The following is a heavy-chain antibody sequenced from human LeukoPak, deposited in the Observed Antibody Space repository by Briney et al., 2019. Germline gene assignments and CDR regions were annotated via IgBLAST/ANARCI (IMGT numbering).Heavy chain of an antibody. J-gene: IGHJ4*02. V-gene: IGHV1-2*02. CDR3: AENYYGSSEYYFDY. CDR2: INPNSGGT. D-gene: IGHD3-22*01. CDR1: GYTFTGYY. Sequence: ASVKVSCKASGYTFTGYYMHWVRQAPGQGLEWMGWINPNSGGTNYAQKFQGRVTMTRDTSISTAYMELSRVRSDDTAVYYCAENYYGSSEYYFDYWGQGTLVTVS.